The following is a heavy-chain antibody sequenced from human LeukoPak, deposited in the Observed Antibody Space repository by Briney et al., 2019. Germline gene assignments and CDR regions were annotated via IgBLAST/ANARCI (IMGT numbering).Heavy chain of an antibody. CDR3: AKARYDTYFDY. Sequence: PGGSLRLSCAASGLTFDDYAMHWVRQAPGKGLEWVSGISWNSGSIGYADSVKGRFTISRDNAKNSLYLQMNSLRAEDTALYYCAKARYDTYFDYWGQGTLVTVSS. CDR1: GLTFDDYA. CDR2: ISWNSGSI. J-gene: IGHJ4*02. V-gene: IGHV3-9*01. D-gene: IGHD3-22*01.